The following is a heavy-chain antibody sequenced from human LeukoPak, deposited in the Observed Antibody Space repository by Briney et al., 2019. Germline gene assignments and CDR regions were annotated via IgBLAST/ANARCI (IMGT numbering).Heavy chain of an antibody. D-gene: IGHD3-22*01. CDR3: AKGYPNYYDSSGYYEGGVFDY. Sequence: PGGSLRLSCAASGFTFSSYAMSWVRQAPGKGLEWVSAISGSGGSTYYADSVKGRFTISRDNSKNTLYLQMNSLRAEDTAVYYCAKGYPNYYDSSGYYEGGVFDYWGQGTLVTVSS. CDR1: GFTFSSYA. CDR2: ISGSGGST. V-gene: IGHV3-23*01. J-gene: IGHJ4*02.